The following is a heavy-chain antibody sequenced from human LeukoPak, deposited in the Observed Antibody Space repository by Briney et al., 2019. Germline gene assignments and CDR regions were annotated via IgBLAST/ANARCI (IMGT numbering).Heavy chain of an antibody. Sequence: GRSLRLSCAASGFTFSSYGMHWVRQAPGKGLEWVSYISSSSSTIYYADSVKGRFTISRDNAKNSLYLQMSSLRAEDTAVYYCARVTGYSPPRFDYWGQGTLVTVSS. J-gene: IGHJ4*02. D-gene: IGHD6-13*01. CDR3: ARVTGYSPPRFDY. V-gene: IGHV3-48*01. CDR1: GFTFSSYG. CDR2: ISSSSSTI.